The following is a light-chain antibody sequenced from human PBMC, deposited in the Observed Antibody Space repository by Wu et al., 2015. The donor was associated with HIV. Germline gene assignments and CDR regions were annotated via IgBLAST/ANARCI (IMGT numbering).Light chain of an antibody. CDR3: QQYSSSSPRLT. CDR2: KAS. Sequence: DIQMTQSPSTLSAPVGDRVTITCRASQSISSWLAWYQQKPGKAPNLLIYKASYLESGVPSRFSGSESGTEFTLTISTLQPDDFATYYCQQYSSSSPRLTFGGGTKVE. V-gene: IGKV1-5*03. J-gene: IGKJ4*01. CDR1: QSISSW.